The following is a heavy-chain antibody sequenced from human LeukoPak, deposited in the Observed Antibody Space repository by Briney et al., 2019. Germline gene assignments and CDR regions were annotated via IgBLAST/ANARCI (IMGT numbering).Heavy chain of an antibody. Sequence: GASVKVSCKASGYTFTGYYMHWVRQAPGQGLEWMGWINPNSGGTNYAQKFQGRVTMTRDTSISTAYMELSRLRSDDTAVYYCARERPIAATAHFDYWGQGTLVTVSS. CDR1: GYTFTGYY. CDR3: ARERPIAATAHFDY. J-gene: IGHJ4*02. CDR2: INPNSGGT. V-gene: IGHV1-2*02. D-gene: IGHD6-13*01.